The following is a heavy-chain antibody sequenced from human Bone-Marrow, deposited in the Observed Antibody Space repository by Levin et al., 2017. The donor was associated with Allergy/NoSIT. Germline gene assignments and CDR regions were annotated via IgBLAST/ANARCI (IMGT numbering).Heavy chain of an antibody. CDR2: IRSKAYGGTT. D-gene: IGHD3-9*01. CDR3: TRGDYDILTGYLQYYFDY. V-gene: IGHV3-49*03. CDR1: GFTFGDYA. J-gene: IGHJ4*02. Sequence: AGGSLRLSCTASGFTFGDYAMSWFRQAPGKGLEWVGFIRSKAYGGTTEYAASVKGRFTISRDDSKSIAYLQMNSLKTEDTAVYYCTRGDYDILTGYLQYYFDYWGRGTLVTVSS.